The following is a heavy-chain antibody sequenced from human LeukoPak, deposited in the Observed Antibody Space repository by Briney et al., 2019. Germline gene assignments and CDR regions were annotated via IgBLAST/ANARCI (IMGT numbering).Heavy chain of an antibody. V-gene: IGHV4-34*01. CDR1: GGSFSGYY. J-gene: IGHJ6*02. D-gene: IGHD1-26*01. CDR2: INHSGST. CDR3: ARGPPGSCPHYYGMDV. Sequence: SETLSLTCAVCGGSFSGYYWSWIRQPPGKGLEWIGEINHSGSTNYNPSLKSRVTISVDTSKNQFSLKLSSVTAADTAVYYCARGPPGSCPHYYGMDVWGQGTTVTVSS.